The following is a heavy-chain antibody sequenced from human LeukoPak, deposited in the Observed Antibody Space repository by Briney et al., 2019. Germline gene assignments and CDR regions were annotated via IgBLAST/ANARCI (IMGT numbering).Heavy chain of an antibody. J-gene: IGHJ3*02. CDR2: IYTSGST. CDR1: GGSISSYY. V-gene: IGHV4-4*09. Sequence: SETLSLTCTVSGGSISSYYWSWIRQPPGKGLEWIGYIYTSGSTNYNPSLKSRVTISADTSKNQFSLKLSSVTAADTAVYYCARRKEGYSSSWYRVSHAFDIWGQGTMVTVSP. D-gene: IGHD6-13*01. CDR3: ARRKEGYSSSWYRVSHAFDI.